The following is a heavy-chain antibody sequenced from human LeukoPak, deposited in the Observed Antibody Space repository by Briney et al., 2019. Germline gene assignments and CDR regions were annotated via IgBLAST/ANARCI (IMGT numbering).Heavy chain of an antibody. V-gene: IGHV3-74*01. J-gene: IGHJ4*02. D-gene: IGHD3-22*01. CDR3: ARDLYYYDSSGYSY. CDR2: INSDGSST. CDR1: GFTFSSYW. Sequence: GGSLRLSCAASGFTFSSYWMHWVRQAPGMRLVWVSRINSDGSSTSYADSVKGRFTISRDNAKNTLYLQMNSLRAEDTAVYYCARDLYYYDSSGYSYWGQGTLVTVSS.